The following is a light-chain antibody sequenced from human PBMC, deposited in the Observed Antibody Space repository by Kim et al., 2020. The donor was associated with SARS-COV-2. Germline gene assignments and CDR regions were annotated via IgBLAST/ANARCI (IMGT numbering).Light chain of an antibody. Sequence: PGQTASITCSGDKLGDRYACWYQQKPGQSPVLVIYQDSKRPSGIPERFSGSNSGNTATLTISGTQAMDEADYYCQAWDSSTANVVFGGGTQLTVL. CDR2: QDS. CDR3: QAWDSSTANVV. V-gene: IGLV3-1*01. J-gene: IGLJ2*01. CDR1: KLGDRY.